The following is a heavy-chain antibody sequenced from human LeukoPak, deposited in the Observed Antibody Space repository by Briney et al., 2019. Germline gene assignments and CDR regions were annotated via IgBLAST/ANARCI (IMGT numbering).Heavy chain of an antibody. J-gene: IGHJ4*02. CDR1: GYTLTELS. CDR2: FDPEDGET. Sequence: GASVKVSCKVSGYTLTELSMHWVRQAPGKGLEWMGGFDPEDGETIYAQKFQGRVTMTEDTSTDTAYMELSSLRSEDTAVYYCATPRGGYSGYGYFDYWGQGTLVAVSS. V-gene: IGHV1-24*01. CDR3: ATPRGGYSGYGYFDY. D-gene: IGHD5-12*01.